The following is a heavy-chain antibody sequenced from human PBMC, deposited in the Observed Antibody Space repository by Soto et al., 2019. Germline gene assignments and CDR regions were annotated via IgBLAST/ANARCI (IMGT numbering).Heavy chain of an antibody. D-gene: IGHD1-26*01. CDR1: GGSISSSTYY. V-gene: IGHV4-39*01. Sequence: SENLSLTCTVSGGSISSSTYYWAWIRQPPGKGLEWIGTISNSGSTYYKPPLESRVTISVDTSKNQFSLKLSSVTAADTAVYYCARHRGPRIVTGDLGPWGQGTLVTVSS. CDR2: ISNSGST. J-gene: IGHJ5*02. CDR3: ARHRGPRIVTGDLGP.